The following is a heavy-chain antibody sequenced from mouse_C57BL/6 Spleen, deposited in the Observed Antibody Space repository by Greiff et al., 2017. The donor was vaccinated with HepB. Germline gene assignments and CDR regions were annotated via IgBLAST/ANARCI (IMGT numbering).Heavy chain of an antibody. V-gene: IGHV5-17*01. CDR2: ISSGSSTI. Sequence: DVQLVESGGGLVKPGGSLKLSCAASGFTFSDYGMHWVRQAPEKGLEWVAYISSGSSTIYYADTVKGRFTISRDNAKNTLFLQMTSLRSEDTAMYYCARGLLNAMDYGGQGTSVTVSS. CDR3: ARGLLNAMDY. J-gene: IGHJ4*01. D-gene: IGHD3-3*01. CDR1: GFTFSDYG.